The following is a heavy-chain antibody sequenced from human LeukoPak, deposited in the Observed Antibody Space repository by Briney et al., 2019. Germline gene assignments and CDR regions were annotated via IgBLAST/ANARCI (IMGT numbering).Heavy chain of an antibody. CDR1: GFTFSNFG. D-gene: IGHD4-11*01. V-gene: IGHV3-23*01. CDR3: ARDPNGDYIGALDF. J-gene: IGHJ3*01. Sequence: GSLRLSCAASGFTFSNFGMTWVRQAPGQGLEWVSSIHGAGAVTGYADSVKGRFTTSRDNSENTLYLHMDSLRADDTAVYYCARDPNGDYIGALDFRGQGTMVTVSS. CDR2: IHGAGAVT.